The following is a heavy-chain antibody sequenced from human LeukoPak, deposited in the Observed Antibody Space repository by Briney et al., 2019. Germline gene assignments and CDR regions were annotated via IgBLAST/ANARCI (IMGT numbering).Heavy chain of an antibody. D-gene: IGHD3-10*01. CDR3: AKGGAHYYGSGSQPYYYYYMDV. Sequence: GGSLRLSCAASGFTFSSYAMSWVRQAPGKGLEWVSGISGSGGRGGNTYYADSVKGRFTISRDNSKNTLYLQMNSLRAEDTAVYYCAKGGAHYYGSGSQPYYYYYMDVWGKGTTVTISS. CDR2: ISGSGGRGGNT. V-gene: IGHV3-23*01. J-gene: IGHJ6*03. CDR1: GFTFSSYA.